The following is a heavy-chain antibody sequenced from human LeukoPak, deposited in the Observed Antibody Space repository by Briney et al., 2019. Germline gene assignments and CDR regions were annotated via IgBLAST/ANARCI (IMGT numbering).Heavy chain of an antibody. CDR1: GLTVSSNY. V-gene: IGHV3-53*01. CDR2: IDSGGST. D-gene: IGHD3-10*01. Sequence: PGGSLTLSCAVSGLTVSSNYMSWVRQAPGKGLQWVSLIDSGGSTYYADSVKGRFTISRDNSKNTLYLQMNSLRGEDTAVYYCASLNDGEFHFDCWGEAGLVTVCS. J-gene: IGHJ4*02. CDR3: ASLNDGEFHFDC.